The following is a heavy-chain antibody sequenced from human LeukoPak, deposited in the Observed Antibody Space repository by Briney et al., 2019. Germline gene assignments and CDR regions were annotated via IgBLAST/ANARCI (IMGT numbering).Heavy chain of an antibody. CDR3: ARIMVWWGEYDAFDI. CDR2: INSDGSST. CDR1: GFTFSSYW. Sequence: SGGSLRLSCAASGFTFSSYWMHWVRQAPGKGLVWVSRINSDGSSTSYADSVKGRFTISRDNAKNTLYLQMNSLRAEDTAVYYCARIMVWWGEYDAFDIWGQGTMVTVSS. D-gene: IGHD2-8*01. J-gene: IGHJ3*02. V-gene: IGHV3-74*01.